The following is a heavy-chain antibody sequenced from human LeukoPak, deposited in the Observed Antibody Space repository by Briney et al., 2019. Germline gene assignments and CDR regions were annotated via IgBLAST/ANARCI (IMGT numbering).Heavy chain of an antibody. CDR3: AKEKNSYSSSSGQGY. J-gene: IGHJ4*02. D-gene: IGHD6-6*01. CDR2: IRYDGSNK. Sequence: PGGSLRLSCAASGFTFSSYGMDWVRQAPGKGLEWVAFIRYDGSNKYYADSVKGRLTISRDNSKNTLYLQMTSLRGDDTAVYYCAKEKNSYSSSSGQGYWGQGTPVTVSS. V-gene: IGHV3-30*02. CDR1: GFTFSSYG.